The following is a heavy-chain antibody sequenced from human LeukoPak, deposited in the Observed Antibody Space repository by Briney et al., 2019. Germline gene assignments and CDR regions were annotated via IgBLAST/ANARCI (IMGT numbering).Heavy chain of an antibody. Sequence: ASVKVSCKASGYNFNNYGIDWVRQALGQGLEWLGWINVYNGDSKYAQKLQGRVSMTTDTSANIVYMELKSLRSDDTAVYYCARDGVGFDYWGQGTLVIVSS. CDR1: GYNFNNYG. CDR2: INVYNGDS. CDR3: ARDGVGFDY. D-gene: IGHD2-8*01. V-gene: IGHV1-18*01. J-gene: IGHJ4*02.